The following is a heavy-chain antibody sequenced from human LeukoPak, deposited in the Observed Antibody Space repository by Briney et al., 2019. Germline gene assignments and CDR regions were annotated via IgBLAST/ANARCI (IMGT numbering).Heavy chain of an antibody. CDR3: ARARVQLWSSDAFDI. Sequence: SQTLSLTCTVSGGSISGGSYYWSWIRQPAGKGLEWIGRIYTSGSTNYNPSLKSRVTISVDTSENQFSLKLSSVTAADTAVYYCARARVQLWSSDAFDIWGQGTMVTVSS. V-gene: IGHV4-61*02. CDR2: IYTSGST. J-gene: IGHJ3*02. D-gene: IGHD5-18*01. CDR1: GGSISGGSYY.